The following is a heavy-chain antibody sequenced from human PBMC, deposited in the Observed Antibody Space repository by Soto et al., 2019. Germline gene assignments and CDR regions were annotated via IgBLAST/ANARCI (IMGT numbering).Heavy chain of an antibody. D-gene: IGHD2-2*01. J-gene: IGHJ5*02. CDR3: ARVIVVPAAGQNWFDP. Sequence: PSETLSLTCTVSGGSVSSGSYYWSWIRQPPGKGLEWIGYIYYSGSTNYNPSLKSRVTISVDTSKNQFSLKLSSVTAADTAVYYCARVIVVPAAGQNWFDPWGQGTLVTVSS. CDR1: GGSVSSGSYY. CDR2: IYYSGST. V-gene: IGHV4-61*01.